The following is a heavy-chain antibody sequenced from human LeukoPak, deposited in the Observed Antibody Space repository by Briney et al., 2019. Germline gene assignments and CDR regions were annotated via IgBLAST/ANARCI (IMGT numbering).Heavy chain of an antibody. V-gene: IGHV1-69*05. Sequence: ASVKVSCKASGYTFTGYYMHWVRQAPGQGLEWMGWINPIFGTANYAQKFQGRVTITTDESTSTAYMELSSLRSEDTAVYYCANSWPNDSVDIWGQGTMVTVSS. CDR3: ANSWPNDSVDI. D-gene: IGHD6-13*01. CDR2: INPIFGTA. J-gene: IGHJ3*02. CDR1: GYTFTGYY.